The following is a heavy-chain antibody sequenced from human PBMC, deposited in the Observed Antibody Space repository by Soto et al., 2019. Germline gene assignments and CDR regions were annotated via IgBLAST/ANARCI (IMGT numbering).Heavy chain of an antibody. J-gene: IGHJ4*02. CDR1: GLTSSSYA. CDR3: AKSGSYYYDSSGYYVDY. CDR2: IIGSGGST. V-gene: IGHV3-23*01. D-gene: IGHD3-22*01. Sequence: PGGSLRLSCAASGLTSSSYAMSWDSPAPGKGLEGVSAIIGSGGSTYYADSVKGRFTISKDNSKNTLYLQMNSLRAEDTAVYYCAKSGSYYYDSSGYYVDYWGQGTLVTVSS.